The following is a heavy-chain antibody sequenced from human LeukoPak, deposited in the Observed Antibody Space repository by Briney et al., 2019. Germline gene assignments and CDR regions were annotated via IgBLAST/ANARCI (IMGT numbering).Heavy chain of an antibody. CDR1: EFTFDDYA. J-gene: IGHJ4*02. V-gene: IGHV3-23*01. CDR2: ISSGGGST. Sequence: PGGSLRLSCAASEFTFDDYAMHWVRQAPGKGLEWVSAISSGGGSTYYADSVKGRFTISRDNSKNTLYLQMDSLRVEDTAVYYCAKDPEFWGQGTLVSVSS. CDR3: AKDPEF. D-gene: IGHD3-10*01.